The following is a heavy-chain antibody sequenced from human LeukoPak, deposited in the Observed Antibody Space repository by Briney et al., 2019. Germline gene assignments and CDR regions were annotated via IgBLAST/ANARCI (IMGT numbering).Heavy chain of an antibody. CDR2: ISSSSSYI. D-gene: IGHD1-7*01. J-gene: IGHJ4*02. CDR3: ASGITGTTWFFDY. Sequence: GGSLRLSCAASGFTFSSYSMNWVRQAPGKGLEWVSSISSSSSYIYYADSVKGRFTISRDNAKNSPYLQMNSLRAEDTAVYYCASGITGTTWFFDYWGQGTLVTVSS. V-gene: IGHV3-21*01. CDR1: GFTFSSYS.